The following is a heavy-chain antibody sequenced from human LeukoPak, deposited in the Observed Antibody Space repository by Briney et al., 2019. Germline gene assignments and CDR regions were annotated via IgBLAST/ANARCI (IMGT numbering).Heavy chain of an antibody. D-gene: IGHD4-23*01. V-gene: IGHV3-48*03. J-gene: IGHJ4*02. CDR3: ARRAGGYSHPYDY. Sequence: SGGSLRLSCAASGFTFSSYEVNWVRQAPGKGLEWVSYISSSGSTIYYADSVKGRFTISRDNSKNTLYLQMNSLRAEDTAVYYCARRAGGYSHPYDYWGQGILVTVSS. CDR1: GFTFSSYE. CDR2: ISSSGSTI.